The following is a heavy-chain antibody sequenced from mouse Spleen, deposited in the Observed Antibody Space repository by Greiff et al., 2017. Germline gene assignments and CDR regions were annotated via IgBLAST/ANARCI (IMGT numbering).Heavy chain of an antibody. CDR3: ARRGGNLYYFDY. Sequence: EVNVVESGGGLVKLGGSLKLSCAASGFTFSSYAMSWVRQTPEKRLEWVATISSGGGNTYYPDSVKGRFTISRDNAKNTLYLQMSSLKSEDTAMYYCARRGGNLYYFDYWGQGTTLTVSS. D-gene: IGHD2-1*01. CDR2: ISSGGGNT. CDR1: GFTFSSYA. J-gene: IGHJ2*01. V-gene: IGHV5-9*04.